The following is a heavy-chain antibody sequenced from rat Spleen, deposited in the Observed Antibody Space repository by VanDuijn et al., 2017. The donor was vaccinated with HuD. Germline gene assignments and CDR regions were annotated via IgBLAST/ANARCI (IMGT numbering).Heavy chain of an antibody. J-gene: IGHJ2*01. Sequence: EVQLVESGGGLVQPGWSLKLSCAASGFTFSNYGMHWIRQAPTKGLEWVASISPSGSRTYYSDSVKGRFTISRDDAQSSLYLQMNSLKSEDTATYYCARHELTSRVRPYYFDYWGQGVMVTVSS. CDR1: GFTFSNYG. D-gene: IGHD1-4*01. CDR2: ISPSGSRT. V-gene: IGHV5-19*01. CDR3: ARHELTSRVRPYYFDY.